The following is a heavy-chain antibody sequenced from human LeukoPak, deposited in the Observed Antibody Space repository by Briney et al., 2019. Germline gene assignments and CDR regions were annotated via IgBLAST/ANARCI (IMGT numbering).Heavy chain of an antibody. CDR2: INPNSGGT. V-gene: IGHV1-2*02. Sequence: ASVKVSCKASGYTFTGYYMHWVRQAPGQGLEWMGWINPNSGGTNYAQKFQGRVTMTRDTSISTAYMELSRLRSDDKAVYYCARATYCSSTSCYPLSDYGGQGTLVTVSS. J-gene: IGHJ4*02. CDR3: ARATYCSSTSCYPLSDY. CDR1: GYTFTGYY. D-gene: IGHD2-2*01.